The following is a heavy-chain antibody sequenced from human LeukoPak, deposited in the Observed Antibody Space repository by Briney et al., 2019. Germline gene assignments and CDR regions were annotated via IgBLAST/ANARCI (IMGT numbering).Heavy chain of an antibody. CDR3: ARPSSVVPAAMEDGGDYYYYMDV. V-gene: IGHV1-69*06. CDR2: IIPIFGTA. Sequence: ASVKVSCKASGGTFSSYAISWVRQAPGQGLEWMGGIIPIFGTANYAQKFQGRVTITADKSTSTAYMELSSLRSEDTAVYYCARPSSVVPAAMEDGGDYYYYMDVWGKGTTVTISS. J-gene: IGHJ6*03. D-gene: IGHD2-2*01. CDR1: GGTFSSYA.